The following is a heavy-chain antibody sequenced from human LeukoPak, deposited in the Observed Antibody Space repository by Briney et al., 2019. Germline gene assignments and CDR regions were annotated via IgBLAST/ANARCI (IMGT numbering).Heavy chain of an antibody. J-gene: IGHJ4*02. V-gene: IGHV4-34*01. CDR1: GGSFSDYY. CDR3: ARATWWRNSYGPFS. Sequence: SETLSLTCAVSGGSFSDYYGSCIRQPPGKGLEGIGEINHSGDTNYNPSLKSRVTISVDTSKNQFSLMLSSVTAADTAIYYCARATWWRNSYGPFSWGQGTLVTVSS. D-gene: IGHD5-18*01. CDR2: INHSGDT.